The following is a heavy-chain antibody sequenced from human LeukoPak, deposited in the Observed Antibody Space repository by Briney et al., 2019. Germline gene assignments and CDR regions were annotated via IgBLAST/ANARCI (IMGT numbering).Heavy chain of an antibody. D-gene: IGHD3-10*01. J-gene: IGHJ4*02. V-gene: IGHV5-51*01. CDR2: IYPGDSDA. Sequence: GASVKVSCKGSGYSFTSYWIAWVRQMPGKGLEWMGIIYPGDSDARYSPSFQGQVTISADKSISTAYLQWSSLKASDTALYYCARRDGSGSFYFDYWGQGTLVTVSS. CDR3: ARRDGSGSFYFDY. CDR1: GYSFTSYW.